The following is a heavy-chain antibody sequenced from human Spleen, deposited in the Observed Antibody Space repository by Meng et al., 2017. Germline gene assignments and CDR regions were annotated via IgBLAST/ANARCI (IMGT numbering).Heavy chain of an antibody. D-gene: IGHD5-18*01. CDR1: GFTFSNYA. Sequence: GESLKISCAASGFTFSNYAMHWVRQAPGKGLEWVAVTSFDGGNTYYPDSVKGRFTISRDNSKNTLYLQMNSLRPEDTAAYYCAKDVAGSDSYGFDYWGQGTLVTVSS. V-gene: IGHV3-30*16. CDR3: AKDVAGSDSYGFDY. J-gene: IGHJ4*02. CDR2: TSFDGGNT.